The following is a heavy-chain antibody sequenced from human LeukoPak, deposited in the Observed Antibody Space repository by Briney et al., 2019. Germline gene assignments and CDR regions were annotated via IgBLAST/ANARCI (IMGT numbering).Heavy chain of an antibody. CDR3: ARDRYGDYDYYYGMDV. V-gene: IGHV3-74*01. CDR2: INSDESIT. Sequence: GGSLRLSCAAAGFTFGRHWMHWVRQVPGKGLVWVSRINSDESITNYADSVKGRFTISRDNAKNTLYLQMNSLRAEDTAVYYCARDRYGDYDYYYGMDVWGRGTTVTVSS. D-gene: IGHD4-17*01. J-gene: IGHJ6*02. CDR1: GFTFGRHW.